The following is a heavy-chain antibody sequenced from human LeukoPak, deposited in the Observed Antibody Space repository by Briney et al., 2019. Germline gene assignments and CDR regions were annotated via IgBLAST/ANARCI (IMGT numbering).Heavy chain of an antibody. CDR2: INPNSGGT. J-gene: IGHJ5*02. V-gene: IGHV1-2*02. Sequence: ASVKVSCKASGYTFTGYQMHWVRQAPGQGLEWMGWINPNSGGTNYAQKFQGRVTMTRDTSISTAYMELSGLTSNDTAVYYCARTREYSSSWYFPPFDPWGQGTLVTVSS. CDR3: ARTREYSSSWYFPPFDP. CDR1: GYTFTGYQ. D-gene: IGHD6-13*01.